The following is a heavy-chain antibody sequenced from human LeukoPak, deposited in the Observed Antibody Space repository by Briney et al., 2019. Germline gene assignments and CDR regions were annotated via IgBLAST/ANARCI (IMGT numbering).Heavy chain of an antibody. V-gene: IGHV3-74*01. Sequence: PGGSLRLSCAASGFTFSNYWMHWVRQVPGKGLVWVSRINSDGITTSYAESVKGRFSISRDNAKNTLYLQMNSLKAEDTAVYYCARDGSSWANWFDPWGQGTLVTVSS. CDR3: ARDGSSWANWFDP. D-gene: IGHD6-13*01. J-gene: IGHJ5*02. CDR2: INSDGITT. CDR1: GFTFSNYW.